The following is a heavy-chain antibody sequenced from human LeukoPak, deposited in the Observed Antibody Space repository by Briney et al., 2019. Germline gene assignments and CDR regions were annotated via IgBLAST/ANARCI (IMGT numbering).Heavy chain of an antibody. CDR1: GFTFSSYA. CDR3: VKGSSSSRPYYFVY. J-gene: IGHJ4*02. CDR2: ITSSGGST. Sequence: GVSLRLSCAASGFTFSSYAMIWLRQAPGKGLEWVSAITSSGGSTYYGDSVKGRFTISTDNAKNTLYLQMNSLRDEDTAVYYCVKGSSSSRPYYFVYWGQGTLVTVSS. D-gene: IGHD2-2*01. V-gene: IGHV3-23*01.